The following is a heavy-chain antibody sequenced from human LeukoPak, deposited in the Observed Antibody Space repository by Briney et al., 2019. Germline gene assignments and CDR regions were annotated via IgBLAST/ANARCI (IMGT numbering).Heavy chain of an antibody. J-gene: IGHJ4*02. CDR1: GFTFSSFD. CDR2: ISSSGRSV. Sequence: GGSLRLSCAASGFTFSSFDMNWVRQAPGKGLEWVSYISSSGRSVYYADSVKGRFTISRDNAKNSLYLQMNSLRAEDTAVYYSARDYGGNPGYWGQGTLVTVSS. V-gene: IGHV3-48*03. D-gene: IGHD4-23*01. CDR3: ARDYGGNPGY.